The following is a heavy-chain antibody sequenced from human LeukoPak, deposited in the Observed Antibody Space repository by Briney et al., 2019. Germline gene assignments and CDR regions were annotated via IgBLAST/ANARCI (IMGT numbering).Heavy chain of an antibody. J-gene: IGHJ4*02. CDR3: ATNRRCSSTSCYDFDY. V-gene: IGHV1-24*01. CDR1: GYTLTELS. CDR2: FDPEDGET. Sequence: GASVKVSCKVSGYTLTELSTHWVRQAPGKGLEWMGGFDPEDGETIYAQKFQGRVTMTEDTSTDTAYMELSSLRSEDTAVYYCATNRRCSSTSCYDFDYWGQGTLVTVSS. D-gene: IGHD2-2*01.